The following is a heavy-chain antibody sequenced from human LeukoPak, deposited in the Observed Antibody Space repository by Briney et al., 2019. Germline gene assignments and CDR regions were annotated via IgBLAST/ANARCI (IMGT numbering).Heavy chain of an antibody. V-gene: IGHV4-34*01. D-gene: IGHD6-19*01. CDR3: ARRYSSGWLRLNWFDP. CDR1: GFTFSSFS. Sequence: GSLRLSCAASGFTFSSFSMNWIRQPPGKGLEWIGEINHSGSTNYNPSLKSRVTISVDTSKNQFSLKLSSVTAADTAVYYCARRYSSGWLRLNWFDPWGQGTLVTVSS. J-gene: IGHJ5*02. CDR2: INHSGST.